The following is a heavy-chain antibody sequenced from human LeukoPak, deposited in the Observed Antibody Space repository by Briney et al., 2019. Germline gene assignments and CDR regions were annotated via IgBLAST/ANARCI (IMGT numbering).Heavy chain of an antibody. Sequence: PSETLSLTCIVSGGSISTHYWNWIRQPPGEGLEWIGYMRYDGSTNYNPSLRSRVIISMDTSKNQLSLKLTSVTAADTAVYYCARGGEYSSEYNWFDPWGQGTLVTASS. V-gene: IGHV4-59*11. CDR2: MRYDGST. CDR3: ARGGEYSSEYNWFDP. D-gene: IGHD6-25*01. J-gene: IGHJ5*02. CDR1: GGSISTHY.